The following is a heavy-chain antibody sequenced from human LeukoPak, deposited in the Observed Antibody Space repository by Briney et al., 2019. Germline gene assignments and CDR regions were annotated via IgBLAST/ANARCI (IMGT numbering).Heavy chain of an antibody. D-gene: IGHD3-10*01. J-gene: IGHJ6*03. CDR1: GGFFSGYY. V-gene: IGHV4-34*01. CDR2: INHSGRT. CDR3: ARTSMVRGGMADMDV. Sequence: SETQSLTCAVYGGFFSGYYWSWIRQPRGKGLEWIGEINHSGRTNYNPSLKSRVTISVDTSKNQFPRKLSSVSAADTAVYDSARTSMVRGGMADMDVWGKGTTVTVSS.